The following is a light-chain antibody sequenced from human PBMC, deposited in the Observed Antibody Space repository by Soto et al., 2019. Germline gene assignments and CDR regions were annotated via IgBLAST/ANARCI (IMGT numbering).Light chain of an antibody. Sequence: DIVMTQSPLSLPVIPGEWASISCRSSQSLLHSNGYNYLDWYLQKPGQSPQLLIYLGSNRASGVPDRFSGSGSGTDFTLRISGVEAGDVGVYYCMQALQTPVTFGGGTKVEIK. CDR1: QSLLHSNGYNY. J-gene: IGKJ4*01. CDR2: LGS. V-gene: IGKV2-28*01. CDR3: MQALQTPVT.